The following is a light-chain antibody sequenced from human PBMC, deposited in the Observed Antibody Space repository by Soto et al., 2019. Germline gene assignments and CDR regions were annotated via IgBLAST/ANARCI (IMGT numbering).Light chain of an antibody. CDR3: QQYNSPKGT. CDR2: DAS. J-gene: IGKJ1*01. Sequence: DIQMTQSPSTLSASVGDRVTITCRASQSISSWLAWYQQKPGKAPKLLSYDASSLESGVPSRFSGSGSGTEFSLTISSLQADDFATYYYQQYNSPKGTFGQRTKV. CDR1: QSISSW. V-gene: IGKV1-5*01.